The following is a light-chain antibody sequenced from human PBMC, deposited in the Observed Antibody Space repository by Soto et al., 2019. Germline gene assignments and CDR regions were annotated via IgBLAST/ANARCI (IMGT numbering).Light chain of an antibody. CDR3: QQYNSYST. Sequence: AIEMTQSPSSLSASLGDTVTITCRASQGIGKDLAWFQQRPGKAPKLLIYGASGLQNGVPSRFSGSGSGTDFTLTISSLQPDDFATYYCQQYNSYSTFGQGTKVDIK. CDR1: QGIGKD. V-gene: IGKV1-6*01. J-gene: IGKJ1*01. CDR2: GAS.